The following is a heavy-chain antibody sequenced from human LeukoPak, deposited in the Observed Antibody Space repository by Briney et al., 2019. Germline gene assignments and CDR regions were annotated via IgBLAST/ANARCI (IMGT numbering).Heavy chain of an antibody. Sequence: PSETQSLTCAVYGGSFSGYYWSWIRQPPGKGLEWIGEINHSGSTNYNPSLKSRVTISVDTSKNQFSLKLSSVTAADTAVYYCARAIIGEAALDYWGQGTLVTVSS. CDR1: GGSFSGYY. D-gene: IGHD6-6*01. J-gene: IGHJ4*02. CDR2: INHSGST. CDR3: ARAIIGEAALDY. V-gene: IGHV4-34*01.